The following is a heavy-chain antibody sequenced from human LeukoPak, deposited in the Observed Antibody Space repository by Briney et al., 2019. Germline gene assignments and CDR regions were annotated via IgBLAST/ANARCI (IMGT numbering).Heavy chain of an antibody. CDR2: IQYDGSNE. V-gene: IGHV3-30*02. Sequence: TGGSLRLSCAASRFTFSSYGMHWVRQAPGKGLEWVAYIQYDGSNEQYADSVKGRFSISRDTSRSTLYLQMNSLRAEDAAVYYCAKAPVTSCRGAFCYPFDYWGQGTLVTVSS. D-gene: IGHD2-15*01. J-gene: IGHJ4*02. CDR3: AKAPVTSCRGAFCYPFDY. CDR1: RFTFSSYG.